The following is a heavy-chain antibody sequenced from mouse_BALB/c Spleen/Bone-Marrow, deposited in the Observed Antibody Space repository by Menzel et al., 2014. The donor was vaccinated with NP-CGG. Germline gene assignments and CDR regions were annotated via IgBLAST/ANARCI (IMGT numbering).Heavy chain of an antibody. D-gene: IGHD6-1*01. CDR3: GREDSAWGRLDL. Sequence: LGESGGRLVTPGTPLTLTCTVSGFSLSSYSMSWVRQAPGKGLEWIGIIGYGDNTYFATWATGRFTISKTSTTVDLKITSPTTEDTATYFCGREDSAWGRLDLWGQGTLVTVS. CDR2: IGYGDNT. V-gene: IGHV5-6-5*01. CDR1: GFSLSSYS. J-gene: IGHJ3*01.